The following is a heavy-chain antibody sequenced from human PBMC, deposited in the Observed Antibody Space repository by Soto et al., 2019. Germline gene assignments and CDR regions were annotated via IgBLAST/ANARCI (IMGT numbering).Heavy chain of an antibody. CDR3: ASGKIVVVPAATYNWFDT. Sequence: QVQLVQSGAAVKKPGASVKVSCKASGYTFTSYDINWVRQAAGQGLEWLGWMNPNSGNTGYAQKFQGRVTMTRNTSISTAYLELSSLRSEDTAVYYCASGKIVVVPAATYNWFDTWGQGTLVTVSS. J-gene: IGHJ5*02. D-gene: IGHD2-2*01. CDR1: GYTFTSYD. CDR2: MNPNSGNT. V-gene: IGHV1-8*01.